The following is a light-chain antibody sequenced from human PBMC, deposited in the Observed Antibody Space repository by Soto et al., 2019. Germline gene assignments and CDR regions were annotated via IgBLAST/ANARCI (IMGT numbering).Light chain of an antibody. CDR3: SSYTSASTPLV. CDR2: DVS. CDR1: GSDVGGYNY. J-gene: IGLJ2*01. Sequence: QSALPQPASVSGSPGQSITISCTGTGSDVGGYNYVSWYQQHPGKAPKVMIYDVSNRPSGVSNRFSGSKSGNTASLTISGLQAEDEADDYCSSYTSASTPLVFGGGTQLTVL. V-gene: IGLV2-14*01.